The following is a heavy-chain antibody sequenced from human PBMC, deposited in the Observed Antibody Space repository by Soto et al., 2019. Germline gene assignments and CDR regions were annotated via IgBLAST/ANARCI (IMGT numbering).Heavy chain of an antibody. V-gene: IGHV2-5*01. Sequence: GPTLVIPTQPLTLTSTFSGFSLSTVGLGVGWIRQPPGKALEWLPLIYWNDDKRYRPSLKNRLTITKDTSKNQVVLTLTNMDPVDTATYSCAHTHDFWSGYYPGFDYWGQGTLVTVSS. J-gene: IGHJ4*02. CDR1: GFSLSTVGLG. D-gene: IGHD3-3*01. CDR3: AHTHDFWSGYYPGFDY. CDR2: IYWNDDK.